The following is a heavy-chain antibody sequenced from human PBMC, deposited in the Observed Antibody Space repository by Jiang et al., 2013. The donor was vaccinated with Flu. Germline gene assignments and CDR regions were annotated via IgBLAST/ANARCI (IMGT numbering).Heavy chain of an antibody. CDR3: AREVLRYFDFLDY. V-gene: IGHV4-38-2*02. CDR1: GYSISSGYY. CDR2: IYHSGST. D-gene: IGHD3-9*01. Sequence: GSGLVKPSETLSLTCTVSGYSISSGYYWGWIRQPPGKGLEWIGSIYHSGSTYYNPSLKSRVTISVDTSKNQFSLKLSSVTAADTAVYYCAREVLRYFDFLDYWGQGTLVTVSS. J-gene: IGHJ4*02.